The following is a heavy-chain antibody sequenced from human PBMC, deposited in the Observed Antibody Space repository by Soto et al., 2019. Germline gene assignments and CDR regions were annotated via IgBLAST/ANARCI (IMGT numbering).Heavy chain of an antibody. V-gene: IGHV4-31*03. D-gene: IGHD4-17*01. J-gene: IGHJ5*02. CDR2: MYYSGRT. Sequence: PSETLSLTCTVSGGSLSRGGYFWTWIRQQPGKGLEWIGYMYYSGRTHYTASLKSRASISADMSKNQFSLKLNSVTAADTAVYFCARGVSDFDDYNWFDPWGQGTLVTVSS. CDR1: GGSLSRGGYF. CDR3: ARGVSDFDDYNWFDP.